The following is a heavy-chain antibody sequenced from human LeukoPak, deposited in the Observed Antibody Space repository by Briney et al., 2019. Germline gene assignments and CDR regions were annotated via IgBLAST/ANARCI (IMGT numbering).Heavy chain of an antibody. Sequence: ASVKVSCKASGYTFTSYAMHWVRQAPGQRLEWMGWIDAGNGNTNYAQKLQGRVTMTTDTSTSTAYMELRSLRSDDTAVYYCARDLFTYYYDSSGYYHFDYWGQGTLVTVSS. CDR3: ARDLFTYYYDSSGYYHFDY. CDR2: IDAGNGNT. J-gene: IGHJ4*02. D-gene: IGHD3-22*01. CDR1: GYTFTSYA. V-gene: IGHV1-3*01.